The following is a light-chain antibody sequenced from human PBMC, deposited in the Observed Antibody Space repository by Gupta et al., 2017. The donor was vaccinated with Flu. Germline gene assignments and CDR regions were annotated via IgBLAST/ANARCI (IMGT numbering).Light chain of an antibody. V-gene: IGKV3-20*01. CDR1: QSVSNNY. J-gene: IGKJ4*01. CDR2: ATS. Sequence: ERATLSCRASQSVSNNYLGWYQQKPGQAPRLLIYATSNRAAGVPDRFSGSGSGTDFTLTIDRLEPEDFALYYCQQYGASTLTFGGGTKVEIK. CDR3: QQYGASTLT.